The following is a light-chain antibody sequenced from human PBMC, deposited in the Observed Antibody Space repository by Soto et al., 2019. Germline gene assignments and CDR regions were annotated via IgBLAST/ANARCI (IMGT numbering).Light chain of an antibody. Sequence: EVVLTQSPGPRSLSPGERATLSCMSSQSVSNNYLAWYQQKPGQAPRLLIYGASNRATGIPDRFSGGGSGTDFTLTISRLEPEDFAVYYCQQYGSSPPITFGQGTRLEI. CDR1: QSVSNNY. CDR2: GAS. CDR3: QQYGSSPPIT. J-gene: IGKJ5*01. V-gene: IGKV3-20*01.